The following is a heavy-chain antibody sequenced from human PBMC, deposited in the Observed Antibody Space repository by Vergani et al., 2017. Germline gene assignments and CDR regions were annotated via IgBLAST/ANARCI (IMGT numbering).Heavy chain of an antibody. J-gene: IGHJ6*04. Sequence: QVQLVQSGAEVKKPGASVKVSCKASGYTFTGYYMHWVRQAPGQGLEWMGWINPNSGGTNYAQKFQGWVTMTRDTSISTDDMELSRLRADDTAVYYCARDQKQWLVRLEDDEMEVWGKGTTVTVSS. CDR3: ARDQKQWLVRLEDDEMEV. CDR1: GYTFTGYY. CDR2: INPNSGGT. V-gene: IGHV1-2*04. D-gene: IGHD6-19*01.